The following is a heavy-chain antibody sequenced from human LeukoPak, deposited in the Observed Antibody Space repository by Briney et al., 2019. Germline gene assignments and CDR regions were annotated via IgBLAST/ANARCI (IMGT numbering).Heavy chain of an antibody. CDR3: ARGGMGIQLWPFDY. Sequence: ASVNVSCKASGYTSTSHYMQCVRQPPGQGLEWMGIINPSSGSTTYAQKFQGRVSLTRDSSTSTVYMELSSLKSEDTAIYYGARGGMGIQLWPFDYWGQGTLVTVSS. CDR1: GYTSTSHY. V-gene: IGHV1-46*01. D-gene: IGHD5-18*01. J-gene: IGHJ4*02. CDR2: INPSSGST.